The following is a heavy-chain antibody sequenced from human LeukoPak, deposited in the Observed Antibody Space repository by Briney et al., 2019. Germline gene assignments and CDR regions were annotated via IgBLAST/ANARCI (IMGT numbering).Heavy chain of an antibody. V-gene: IGHV3-23*01. Sequence: GGSLRLSCAASGFTFSNYAMSWVRQAPGKGLEWVSTISGSGGGTYYADSVKGRFTISRGNSKNSLYLQMNSLRAEDTAVYYCARDSTYYYGSGSLDYWGQGTLVTVSS. CDR1: GFTFSNYA. J-gene: IGHJ4*02. D-gene: IGHD3-10*01. CDR3: ARDSTYYYGSGSLDY. CDR2: ISGSGGGT.